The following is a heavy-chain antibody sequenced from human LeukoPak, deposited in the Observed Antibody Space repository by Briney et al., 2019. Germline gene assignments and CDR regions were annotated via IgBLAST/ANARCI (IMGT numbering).Heavy chain of an antibody. Sequence: GGSLRLSCAASGFTFDDYDMSWVRQAPGKGLEWVSGITWNGGSTGYADSVKGRFTISRDNAKNSLYLQMNSLRAEDTAVYYCAKAHYSNYVDDIDSWGQGSLVTVSS. CDR3: AKAHYSNYVDDIDS. D-gene: IGHD4-11*01. CDR2: ITWNGGST. CDR1: GFTFDDYD. J-gene: IGHJ4*02. V-gene: IGHV3-20*04.